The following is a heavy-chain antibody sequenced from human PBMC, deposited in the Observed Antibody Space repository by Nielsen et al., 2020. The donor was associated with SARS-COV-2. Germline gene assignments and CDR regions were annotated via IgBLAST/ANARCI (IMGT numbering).Heavy chain of an antibody. D-gene: IGHD5-24*01. CDR2: IYYSGNT. CDR1: GGSITTYY. Sequence: SETLSLTCAVSGGSITTYYWHWIRQSPGKGLEWIGYIYYSGNTNYNPSLKSRVTISVDTSKNQFSLKLSSVTAADTAVYYCAREGRDLPLDYWGQGVLVTVSS. CDR3: AREGRDLPLDY. V-gene: IGHV4-59*13. J-gene: IGHJ4*02.